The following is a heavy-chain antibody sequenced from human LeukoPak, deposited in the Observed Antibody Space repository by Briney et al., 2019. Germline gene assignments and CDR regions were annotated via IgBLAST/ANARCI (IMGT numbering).Heavy chain of an antibody. Sequence: ASVKVSCKASGYTFTGYYMHWVRQAPGQGLEWMGWINPNSGGTNYAQKFQGRVTMTRGTSISTAYMELSRLRSDDTAVYYCARDYYDFSPYNNWFDPWGQGTLVTVSS. V-gene: IGHV1-2*02. J-gene: IGHJ5*02. CDR3: ARDYYDFSPYNNWFDP. CDR1: GYTFTGYY. D-gene: IGHD3-3*01. CDR2: INPNSGGT.